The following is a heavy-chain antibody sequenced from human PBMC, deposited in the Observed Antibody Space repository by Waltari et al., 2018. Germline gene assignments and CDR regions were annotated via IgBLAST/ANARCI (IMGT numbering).Heavy chain of an antibody. D-gene: IGHD5-12*01. Sequence: EVQLLESGGGWVQVGGSLRLSCAASGFSFTTYWLTWVRQAPGKGLEWVANIKNDGSQTYYGDSVKGRFTISRDNAGNSLYLQMHSLRAEDTAVYYCARDSIYSGFYSYNYGMDVWGQGTTVTVSS. CDR3: ARDSIYSGFYSYNYGMDV. CDR2: IKNDGSQT. CDR1: GFSFTTYW. V-gene: IGHV3-7*01. J-gene: IGHJ6*01.